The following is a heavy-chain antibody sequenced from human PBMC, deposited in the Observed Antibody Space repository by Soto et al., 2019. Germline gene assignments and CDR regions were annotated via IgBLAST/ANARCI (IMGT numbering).Heavy chain of an antibody. D-gene: IGHD4-17*01. CDR1: GFTFSSYA. CDR2: ISYDGSNK. Sequence: PGGSLRLSCAASGFTFSSYAMHWVRQAPGKGLEWVAVISYDGSNKYYADSVKGRFTISRDNSKNTLYLQMNSLRAEDTAVYYCARGYGVRAFDIWGQGTMVTVSS. V-gene: IGHV3-30-3*01. CDR3: ARGYGVRAFDI. J-gene: IGHJ3*02.